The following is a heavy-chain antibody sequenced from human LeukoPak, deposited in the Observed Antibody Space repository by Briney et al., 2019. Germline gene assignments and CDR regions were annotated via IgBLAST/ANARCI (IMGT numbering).Heavy chain of an antibody. V-gene: IGHV1-69*02. CDR3: AKDGIRDCSSTSRPLDY. Sequence: ASVKVSCKASGGTFSSYTISWVRHAPGQGLESMGRIIPILGIANYAQKFQGRVTITADKSTSTAYMELSSLRSEDTAFFFQAKDGIRDCSSTSRPLDYWGQGTLVTVSS. D-gene: IGHD2-2*01. CDR1: GGTFSSYT. CDR2: IIPILGIA. J-gene: IGHJ4*02.